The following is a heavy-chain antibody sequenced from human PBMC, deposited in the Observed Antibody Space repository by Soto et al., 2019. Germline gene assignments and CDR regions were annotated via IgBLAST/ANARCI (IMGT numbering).Heavy chain of an antibody. Sequence: GESLKIFCKGSGYSFTSYWIGWVRQMPGKGLEWMGIIYPGDSDTRYSPSFQGQVTISADKSISTAYLQWSSLKASDTAMYYCARLTTNAHYYYGMDVWGQGTTVTVSS. CDR3: ARLTTNAHYYYGMDV. D-gene: IGHD2-8*01. V-gene: IGHV5-51*01. CDR2: IYPGDSDT. J-gene: IGHJ6*02. CDR1: GYSFTSYW.